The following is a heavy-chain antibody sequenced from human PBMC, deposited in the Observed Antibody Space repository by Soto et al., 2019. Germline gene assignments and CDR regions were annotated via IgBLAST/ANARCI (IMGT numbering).Heavy chain of an antibody. V-gene: IGHV4-31*03. D-gene: IGHD2-21*01. CDR3: ARAPLWGYGLDV. J-gene: IGHJ6*02. Sequence: QVQLQESGPGLVKPSQTLSLTCTVSGGSISGGGDYWSWIRQYPGKGLEWIGCIHYIGSTYYNPSLKSRISISMDTSKNQFSLKVNSVTAADTAVYYCARAPLWGYGLDVWGQGTTVAVSS. CDR1: GGSISGGGDY. CDR2: IHYIGST.